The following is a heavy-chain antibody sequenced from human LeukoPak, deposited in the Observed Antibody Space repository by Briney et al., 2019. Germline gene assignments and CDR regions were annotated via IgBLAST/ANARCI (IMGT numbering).Heavy chain of an antibody. D-gene: IGHD3-10*01. V-gene: IGHV4-34*01. Sequence: PSETLSLTCAVYGGSFSGYYWSWIRQPPGKGLEWIGEINHSGSTNYNPSLKSRVTISVDTSKNQFSLKLSSVTAEDTAVYYCAREPPMVRGIDCWGQGTLVTVSS. CDR3: AREPPMVRGIDC. CDR1: GGSFSGYY. CDR2: INHSGST. J-gene: IGHJ4*02.